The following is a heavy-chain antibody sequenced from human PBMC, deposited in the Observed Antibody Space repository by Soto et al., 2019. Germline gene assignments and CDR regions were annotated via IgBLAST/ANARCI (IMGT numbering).Heavy chain of an antibody. V-gene: IGHV1-18*01. CDR3: ARSRSSWNSSEFDS. CDR1: AYTFTNYG. J-gene: IGHJ4*02. D-gene: IGHD6-13*01. CDR2: ISAYNGNI. Sequence: ASVKVSCKASAYTFTNYGISWVRQAPGQGLEWMGWISAYNGNINYTQKFRGRVTMITDTSTSSAYLEVRSLRSDDTAVYYCARSRSSWNSSEFDSWGQGTLVTVSS.